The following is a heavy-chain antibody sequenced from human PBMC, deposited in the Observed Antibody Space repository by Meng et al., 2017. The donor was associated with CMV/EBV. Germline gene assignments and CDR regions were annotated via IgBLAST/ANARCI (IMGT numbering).Heavy chain of an antibody. J-gene: IGHJ6*02. CDR2: IYYSGST. D-gene: IGHD6-6*01. CDR3: ASSSSPGGMDV. Sequence: SETLSLTCTVSGGSISSGDYYWSWIRQPPGKGLEWIGYIYYSGSTNYNPSLKSRVTISVDTSKNQFSLKLSSVTAADTAVYYCASSSSPGGMDVWGQGTTVTVSS. V-gene: IGHV4-61*08. CDR1: GGSISSGDYY.